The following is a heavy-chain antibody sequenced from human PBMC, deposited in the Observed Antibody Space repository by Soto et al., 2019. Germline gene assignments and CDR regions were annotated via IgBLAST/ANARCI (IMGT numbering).Heavy chain of an antibody. CDR1: GYSFTSYW. Sequence: GESLKISCKGSGYSFTSYWISWVRQMPGKGLEWMGRIDPSDSYTNYSPSFQGHVTISADKSISTAYLQWSSLKASDTAMYYCASSGGPRGSFDPWGQGTLVTVS. D-gene: IGHD3-16*01. V-gene: IGHV5-10-1*01. CDR3: ASSGGPRGSFDP. CDR2: IDPSDSYT. J-gene: IGHJ5*02.